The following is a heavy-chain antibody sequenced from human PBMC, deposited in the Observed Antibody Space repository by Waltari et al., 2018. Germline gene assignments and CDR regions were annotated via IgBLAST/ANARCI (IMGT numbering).Heavy chain of an antibody. V-gene: IGHV1-69-2*01. CDR3: VTALGDRSSASRPFDV. CDR2: VDPEDGET. CDR1: GYRFTDEY. D-gene: IGHD3-10*01. Sequence: EVQLLQSGTELKTPGSTVKISCQASGYRFTDEYIHRVQQAPGKGPQWMGLVDPEDGETIYAERFQGRVTITADTSTETAFMELSSLTSDDTAVYYCVTALGDRSSASRPFDVWGLGTLITVSS. J-gene: IGHJ3*01.